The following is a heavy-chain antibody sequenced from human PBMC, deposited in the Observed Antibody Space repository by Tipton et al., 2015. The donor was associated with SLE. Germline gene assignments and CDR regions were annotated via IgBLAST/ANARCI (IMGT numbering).Heavy chain of an antibody. Sequence: LRLSCTVSGGSISSYYWSWIRQPPGKGLEWIGYIYYSGSTNYNPSLKSRVTISVDTSKNQFSLKLSSVTAADTAVYYCARTMTRPLMWFDPWGQGTLVTVSS. CDR3: ARTMTRPLMWFDP. CDR1: GGSISSYY. CDR2: IYYSGST. J-gene: IGHJ5*02. D-gene: IGHD3-3*01. V-gene: IGHV4-59*01.